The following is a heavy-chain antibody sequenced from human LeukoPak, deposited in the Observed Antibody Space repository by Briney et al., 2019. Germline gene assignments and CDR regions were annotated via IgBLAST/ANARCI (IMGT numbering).Heavy chain of an antibody. CDR1: GGSISPYY. Sequence: PSETLSLTCSVSGGSISPYYWSWIRQPPGKGLEWIGYIYYSGSTIYNSSLKSRVTISLDTSKNQFSLKLSSVTAADTAVYYCARDTDYYDSSGYYDYWGQGTLVTVSS. J-gene: IGHJ4*02. CDR2: IYYSGST. V-gene: IGHV4-59*12. D-gene: IGHD3-22*01. CDR3: ARDTDYYDSSGYYDY.